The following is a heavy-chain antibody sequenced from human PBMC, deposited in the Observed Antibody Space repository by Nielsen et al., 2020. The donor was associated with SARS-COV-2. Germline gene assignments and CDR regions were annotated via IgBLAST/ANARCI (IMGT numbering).Heavy chain of an antibody. J-gene: IGHJ4*02. D-gene: IGHD3-10*01. CDR1: GYTFTGYY. CDR3: TRVATLDTRHGEYYFDY. V-gene: IGHV1-2*04. CDR2: INPNSGGT. Sequence: ASLKVSCKASGYTFTGYYMHCVRQAPGQGLEWMGWINPNSGGTNYAQKFQGWVTMTRDTSISTAYMELRRLRSDDTAVYYCTRVATLDTRHGEYYFDYWGQGTLVTVSS.